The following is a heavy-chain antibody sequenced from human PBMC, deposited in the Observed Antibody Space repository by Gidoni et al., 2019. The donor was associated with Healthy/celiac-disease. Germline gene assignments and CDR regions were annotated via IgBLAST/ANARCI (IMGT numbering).Heavy chain of an antibody. V-gene: IGHV4-59*01. Sequence: QVQLQESGPGLVKPSETLSLTCTVSGCSISSYYWSWIRQPPGKGLEWIGYIYYSGSTNYNPSLKSRVTISVDTSKNQFSLKLSSVTAADTAVYYCARELVSYYGSGSPANWFDPWGQGTLVTVSS. CDR3: ARELVSYYGSGSPANWFDP. J-gene: IGHJ5*02. CDR1: GCSISSYY. D-gene: IGHD3-10*01. CDR2: IYYSGST.